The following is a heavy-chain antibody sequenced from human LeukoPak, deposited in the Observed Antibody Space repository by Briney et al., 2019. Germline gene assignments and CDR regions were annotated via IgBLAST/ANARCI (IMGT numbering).Heavy chain of an antibody. J-gene: IGHJ4*02. Sequence: PGGSLRLSCAASGFTFSSYSMNWVRQAPGKGLEWVSSISSSSSYIYYADSVKGRFTISRDNAKNSLYLQMDSLRAEDTAVYYCARFQYSSSWIDYWGQGTLVTVSS. D-gene: IGHD6-13*01. CDR1: GFTFSSYS. V-gene: IGHV3-21*01. CDR2: ISSSSSYI. CDR3: ARFQYSSSWIDY.